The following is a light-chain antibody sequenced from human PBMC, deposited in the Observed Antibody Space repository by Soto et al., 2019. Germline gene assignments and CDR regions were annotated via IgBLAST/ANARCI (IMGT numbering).Light chain of an antibody. Sequence: DIQMTQSPSTLSASVGDRVTITCRASQSISNWLAWYQQKPGKAPKLLIYKASSLESEVPSRFSGSGSGTEFTLTISSLQPDDFATYYCQQYNSYSPWTFGQGTKVDIK. CDR1: QSISNW. J-gene: IGKJ1*01. CDR3: QQYNSYSPWT. V-gene: IGKV1-5*03. CDR2: KAS.